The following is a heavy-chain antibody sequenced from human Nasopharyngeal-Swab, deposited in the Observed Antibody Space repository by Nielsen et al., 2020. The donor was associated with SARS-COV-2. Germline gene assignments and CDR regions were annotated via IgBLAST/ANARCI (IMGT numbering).Heavy chain of an antibody. J-gene: IGHJ4*02. CDR2: IIPIFGTA. Sequence: WARQAPGQGLEWMGGIIPIFGTANYAQKFQGRVTITADESTSTAYMELSSLRSEDTAVYYCARGYSSSWQGYYFDYWGQGTLVTVSS. V-gene: IGHV1-69*01. CDR3: ARGYSSSWQGYYFDY. D-gene: IGHD6-13*01.